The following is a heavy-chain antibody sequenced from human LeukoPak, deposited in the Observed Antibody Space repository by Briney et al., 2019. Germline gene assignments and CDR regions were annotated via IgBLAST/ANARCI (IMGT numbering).Heavy chain of an antibody. CDR3: ARDNGSGSKYFQH. J-gene: IGHJ1*01. CDR2: INAGNGNT. CDR1: GYTFTSYA. Sequence: GASVKVSCKASGYTFTSYAMHWVRQAPGQRLEWMGWINAGNGNTKYSQKFRGRVTITRDTSASTAYMELSSLRSEDTAVYSCARDNGSGSKYFQHWGQGTLVTVSS. D-gene: IGHD3-10*01. V-gene: IGHV1-3*01.